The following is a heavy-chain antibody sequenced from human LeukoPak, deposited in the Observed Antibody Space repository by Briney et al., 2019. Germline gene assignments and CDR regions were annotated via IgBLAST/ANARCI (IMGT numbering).Heavy chain of an antibody. CDR2: ISGSSGLT. CDR3: ARRGESASYGDYRFDY. CDR1: GFTFSNYA. D-gene: IGHD4-17*01. J-gene: IGHJ4*02. V-gene: IGHV3-23*01. Sequence: GGSLRLSCAASGFTFSNYAMSWVRQAPGRGLEWVSAISGSSGLTYYADSVKGRFTVSRDNSKNTLFLQMNSLRAEDTAVYYCARRGESASYGDYRFDYWGQGTLVTVSS.